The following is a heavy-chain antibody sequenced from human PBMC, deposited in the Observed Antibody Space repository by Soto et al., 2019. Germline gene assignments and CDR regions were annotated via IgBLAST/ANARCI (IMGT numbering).Heavy chain of an antibody. CDR1: GGTFSSYT. J-gene: IGHJ4*02. V-gene: IGHV1-69*08. D-gene: IGHD1-1*01. CDR3: ARDPSWHTTPSDY. CDR2: IIPILGIA. Sequence: QVQLVQSGAEVKKPGSSVKVSCKASGGTFSSYTISWVRQAPGQGLEWMGRIIPILGIAKYAQKFQGRVTITADKSTSTAYMELSSLRSEDTAVYYCARDPSWHTTPSDYWGQGTLVTVSS.